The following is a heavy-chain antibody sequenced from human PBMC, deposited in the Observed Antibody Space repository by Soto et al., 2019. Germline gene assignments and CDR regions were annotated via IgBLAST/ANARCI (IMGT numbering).Heavy chain of an antibody. CDR1: GGSFSGYY. CDR2: IKRSGSP. V-gene: IGHV4-34*01. J-gene: IGHJ6*02. CDR3: ASRDYYYGMDV. Sequence: PSETLSLTCAVYGGSFSGYYWSWIRQPPGKGLEWIGEIKRSGSPNYNPSLKSRATLSVDTSKNQFSLKLISVTAADTAVYYCASRDYYYGMDVWGQGTTVT.